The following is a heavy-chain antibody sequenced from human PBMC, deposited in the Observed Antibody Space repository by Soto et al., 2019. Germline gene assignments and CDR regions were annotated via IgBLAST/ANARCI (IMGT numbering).Heavy chain of an antibody. V-gene: IGHV1-69*13. CDR2: IIPIFGTA. J-gene: IGHJ3*01. CDR1: GGTFSRCA. CDR3: ARDRGTMVRGSPPIS. D-gene: IGHD3-10*01. Sequence: ASVQVSCKASGGTFSRCAISWVRQAPGQGLEWMGGIIPIFGTANYAQKFQGRVTITADESTSTAYMELSSLRSEDTAVYYCARDRGTMVRGSPPISWGQGTMVTVAS.